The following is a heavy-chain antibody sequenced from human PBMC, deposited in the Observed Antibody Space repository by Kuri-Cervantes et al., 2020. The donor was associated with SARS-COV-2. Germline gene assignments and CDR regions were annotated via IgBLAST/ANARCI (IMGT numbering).Heavy chain of an antibody. V-gene: IGHV4-34*01. CDR1: GGSFSGYY. CDR3: AGGQIVVVLVV. CDR2: INHSGST. J-gene: IGHJ4*02. Sequence: SETLWLNCAVYGGSFSGYYGSRIRQPPGKGLEWIGEINHSGSTNYNPSLKSRVTISVDTSKNQFSLKLSSVTAADTAVYYCAGGQIVVVLVVWGQGTLVTVSS. D-gene: IGHD3-22*01.